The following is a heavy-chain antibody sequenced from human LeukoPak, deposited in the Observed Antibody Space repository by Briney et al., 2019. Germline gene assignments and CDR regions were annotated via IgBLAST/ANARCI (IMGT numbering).Heavy chain of an antibody. V-gene: IGHV4-61*02. Sequence: PSETLSLTRTVSGGSISSGSYYWSWIRQPAGKGLEWIGRIYTSGSTNYNPSLKSRVTISVDTSKNQFSLKLSSVTAADTAVYYCARGPVAGNFDYWGQGTLVTVSS. CDR2: IYTSGST. J-gene: IGHJ4*02. D-gene: IGHD6-19*01. CDR1: GGSISSGSYY. CDR3: ARGPVAGNFDY.